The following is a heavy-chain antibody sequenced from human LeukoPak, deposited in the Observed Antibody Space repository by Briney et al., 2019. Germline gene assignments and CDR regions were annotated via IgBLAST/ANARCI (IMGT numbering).Heavy chain of an antibody. CDR3: ARDQGSTAMVPHYYYGMDV. Sequence: GGSLRLSCAASGFTFSSYSMNWVRQAPGKGLEWVSSISSSSSYIYYADSVKGRFTISRDNAKNSLYLQMNSLRAEDTAVYYCARDQGSTAMVPHYYYGMDVWGQGTTVTVSS. J-gene: IGHJ6*02. D-gene: IGHD5-18*01. CDR1: GFTFSSYS. CDR2: ISSSSSYI. V-gene: IGHV3-21*01.